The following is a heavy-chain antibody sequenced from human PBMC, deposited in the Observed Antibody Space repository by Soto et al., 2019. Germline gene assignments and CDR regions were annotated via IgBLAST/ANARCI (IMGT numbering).Heavy chain of an antibody. Sequence: QVQLVQSGAEVKKPGASVKVSCKASGYTFTNYAIHWVRQAPGQRLEWMGWINAGNGNTKYSQKFQGRVTITRDTSTSTAYRELSSLRSEDTAVYYCARDDRYCSSTSCYDYYYYYYMDVWGKGTTVTVSS. J-gene: IGHJ6*03. CDR1: GYTFTNYA. D-gene: IGHD2-2*01. CDR2: INAGNGNT. CDR3: ARDDRYCSSTSCYDYYYYYYMDV. V-gene: IGHV1-3*01.